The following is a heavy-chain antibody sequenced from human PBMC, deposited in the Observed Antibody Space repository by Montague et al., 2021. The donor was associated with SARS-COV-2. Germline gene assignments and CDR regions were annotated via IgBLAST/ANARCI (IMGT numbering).Heavy chain of an antibody. CDR1: GGSISSGSYY. CDR3: ARDAVFRTDYDFCSGYPDRSYMDV. V-gene: IGHV4-61*02. CDR2: IYTSGCT. Sequence: TLSLTCTVSGGSISSGSYYWSWIRQPAGKGLEWIGRIYTSGCTNYNPSLKSRVTISVDTSKNQFSLKLSSVTAADTAVYYCARDAVFRTDYDFCSGYPDRSYMDVWGKGTTVTVSS. D-gene: IGHD3-3*01. J-gene: IGHJ6*03.